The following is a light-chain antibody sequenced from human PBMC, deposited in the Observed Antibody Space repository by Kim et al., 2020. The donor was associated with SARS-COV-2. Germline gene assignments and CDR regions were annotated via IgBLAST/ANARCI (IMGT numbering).Light chain of an antibody. CDR3: QHYGWSPRT. J-gene: IGKJ1*01. CDR2: GAS. V-gene: IGKV3-20*01. CDR1: QPISGSH. Sequence: SPGKRATLSYRSSQPISGSHLAWYQQSRGQSPRLLIYGASKRASGVEDRFSGSGSGTDFTLTINRLEPEDFAVYFCQHYGWSPRTFGQGTKVDIK.